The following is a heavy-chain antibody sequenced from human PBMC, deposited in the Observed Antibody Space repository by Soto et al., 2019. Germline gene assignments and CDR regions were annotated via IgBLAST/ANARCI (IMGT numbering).Heavy chain of an antibody. J-gene: IGHJ6*03. D-gene: IGHD5-12*01. CDR2: INHSGST. V-gene: IGHV4-34*01. CDR3: ARGQVMIEYSGYAKNYYYYYMDV. Sequence: SETLSLTCAVYGGSFSGYYWSWIRQPPGKGLEWIGEINHSGSTNYNPSLKSRVTISVDTSKNQFSLKLSSVTAADTAVYYCARGQVMIEYSGYAKNYYYYYMDVWGKGTTVTVSS. CDR1: GGSFSGYY.